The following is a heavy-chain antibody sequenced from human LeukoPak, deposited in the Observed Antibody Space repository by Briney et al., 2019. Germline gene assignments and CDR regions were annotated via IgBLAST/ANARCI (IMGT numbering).Heavy chain of an antibody. Sequence: SETLSLTCTVSGGYISSYYWSWIRQPPGKGLEWIGYIYYSGSSNYNPSLKSRVTISVDTSKNQISVKLSSVTAADTAVYYCARANRYDLYFDYWGQGTLVTVSS. D-gene: IGHD5-12*01. J-gene: IGHJ4*02. CDR2: IYYSGSS. CDR3: ARANRYDLYFDY. V-gene: IGHV4-59*01. CDR1: GGYISSYY.